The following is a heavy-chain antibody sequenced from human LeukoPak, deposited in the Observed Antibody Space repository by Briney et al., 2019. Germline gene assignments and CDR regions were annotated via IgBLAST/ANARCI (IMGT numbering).Heavy chain of an antibody. D-gene: IGHD1-26*01. J-gene: IGHJ4*02. CDR2: ISGSGGST. CDR3: AKLSSGTYNLVDY. V-gene: IGHV3-23*01. Sequence: PGGSLRLSCGASGFTFSSFAMSWVRQAPGKGLEWVSAISGSGGSTFYADSVKGRFTISRDNSKDTLYLQMNSLRAEDTAVYYCAKLSSGTYNLVDYWGQGTLVTVSS. CDR1: GFTFSSFA.